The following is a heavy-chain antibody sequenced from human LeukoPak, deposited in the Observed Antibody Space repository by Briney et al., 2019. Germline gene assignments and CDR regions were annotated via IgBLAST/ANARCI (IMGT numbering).Heavy chain of an antibody. V-gene: IGHV3-33*08. J-gene: IGHJ4*02. CDR3: AREGWLQQNDFDC. CDR1: GFTFSSYG. D-gene: IGHD5-24*01. CDR2: IWYDGSNK. Sequence: GGSLRLSCAASGFTFSSYGMHWVRQAPGKGLEWVAVIWYDGSNKYYADSVKGRFTISRDNSKNTLYLQMNSLRAEDTAVYYCAREGWLQQNDFDCWGQGTLVTVSS.